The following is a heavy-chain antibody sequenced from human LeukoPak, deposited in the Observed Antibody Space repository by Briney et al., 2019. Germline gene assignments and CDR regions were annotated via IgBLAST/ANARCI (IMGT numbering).Heavy chain of an antibody. CDR1: GYSFTSYW. CDR3: ARTGYDWNWVYYFDY. J-gene: IGHJ4*02. V-gene: IGHV5-51*01. D-gene: IGHD5-12*01. Sequence: GESLKISCKGSGYSFTSYWIGWVRQMPGKGLEWMGIIYPGDSDTRYSPSFQGQVTISADKSISTAYLQWSSLKASDTAMYYCARTGYDWNWVYYFDYWGQGTLVTVSS. CDR2: IYPGDSDT.